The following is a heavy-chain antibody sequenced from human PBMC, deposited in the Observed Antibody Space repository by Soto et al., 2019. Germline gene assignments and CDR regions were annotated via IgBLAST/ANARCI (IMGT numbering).Heavy chain of an antibody. CDR1: GYTLTELA. D-gene: IGHD4-17*01. CDR2: FDPEDGAT. Sequence: ASVKVSCKVSGYTLTELAMHWVRQAPGRGLEWMGGFDPEDGATIYAQKFQGRVTMTEDTSTDTAYMELSSLRSEDTAVYYCASFNGDYEEEPFDYWGQGTLVTVSS. CDR3: ASFNGDYEEEPFDY. J-gene: IGHJ4*02. V-gene: IGHV1-24*01.